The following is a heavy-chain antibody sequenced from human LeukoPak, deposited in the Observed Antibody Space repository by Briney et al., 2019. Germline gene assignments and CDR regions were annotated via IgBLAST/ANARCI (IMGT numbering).Heavy chain of an antibody. V-gene: IGHV1-18*01. CDR3: ARVCGGDCYSDFDY. CDR2: ISAYNGNT. CDR1: GYTFTSYG. D-gene: IGHD2-21*02. J-gene: IGHJ4*02. Sequence: GASVKVSCKASGYTFTSYGISWARQAPGQGLEWMGWISAYNGNTNYAQKLQGRVTMTTDTSTSTAYMELRSLRSDDTAVYYCARVCGGDCYSDFDYWGQGTLVTVSS.